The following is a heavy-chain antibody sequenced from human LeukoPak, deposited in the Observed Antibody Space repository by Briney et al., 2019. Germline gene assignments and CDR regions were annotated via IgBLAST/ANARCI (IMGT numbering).Heavy chain of an antibody. CDR1: GYTFTGYY. CDR2: INPNSGGT. CDR3: ARLAWTGNDY. J-gene: IGHJ4*02. V-gene: IGHV1-2*02. Sequence: ASVPVSCKASGYTFTGYYMHWGRQAPGQGLEWMGWINPNSGGTNYAQKFKGRVTMTRDTSISTAYMELSRLRSDDTAVYYCARLAWTGNDYWGQGTLVTLSS. D-gene: IGHD3/OR15-3a*01.